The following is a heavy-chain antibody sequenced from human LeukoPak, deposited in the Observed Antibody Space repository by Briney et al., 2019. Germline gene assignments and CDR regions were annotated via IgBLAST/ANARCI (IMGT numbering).Heavy chain of an antibody. CDR2: ISSSSSYI. CDR3: ARDLEEYCSGGSCSLFDY. Sequence: GGSLRLSCAASGFTFSSYSMNWVRQAPGKGLEWVSSISSSSSYIYYADSVKGRFTISRDNAKNSLYLQMNSLRAEDTAVYYCARDLEEYCSGGSCSLFDYWGQGTLVTVSS. CDR1: GFTFSSYS. J-gene: IGHJ4*02. D-gene: IGHD2-15*01. V-gene: IGHV3-21*01.